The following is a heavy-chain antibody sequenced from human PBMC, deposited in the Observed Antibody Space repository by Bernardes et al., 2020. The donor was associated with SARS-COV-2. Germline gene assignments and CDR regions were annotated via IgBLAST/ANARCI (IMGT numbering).Heavy chain of an antibody. CDR1: GFIVSSNY. Sequence: GGPLRVSCADCGFIVSSNYLSWVHQAPGKGLEWVSVIYSGGDTYHADSARGRFIISRDNSKNTLYLQMNTLRAEDTAVYYCARTANWNAAFFDSWGQGTLVTVSS. J-gene: IGHJ4*02. CDR2: IYSGGDT. V-gene: IGHV3-66*01. D-gene: IGHD1-1*01. CDR3: ARTANWNAAFFDS.